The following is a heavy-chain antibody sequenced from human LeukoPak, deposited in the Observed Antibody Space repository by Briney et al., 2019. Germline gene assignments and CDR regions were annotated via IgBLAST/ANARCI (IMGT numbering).Heavy chain of an antibody. D-gene: IGHD1-14*01. J-gene: IGHJ4*02. CDR3: AKLGPASNDY. CDR1: GFTFSSYA. CDR2: ISGGGGIT. Sequence: GGSLRLSCAASGFTFSSYAMSWVRQGPGKGLEWVSSISGGGGITYYADSVKGRFTISRDNSKNTLYLQMNGLRAEDTAVYYCAKLGPASNDYWGQGTLVTVSS. V-gene: IGHV3-23*01.